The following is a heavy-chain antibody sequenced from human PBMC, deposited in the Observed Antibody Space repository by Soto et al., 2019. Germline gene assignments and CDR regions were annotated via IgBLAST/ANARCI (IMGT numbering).Heavy chain of an antibody. J-gene: IGHJ3*02. CDR2: ISSSSSYI. CDR3: ARDGCSSTSCYGGDAFDI. D-gene: IGHD2-2*01. Sequence: EVQLVESGGGLVKPGGSLRLSCAASGFTFSSYSMNWVRQAPGKGLEWVSSISSSSSYIYYADSVKGRFTISRDNAKHSLYLQMNSLRAEDTAVYYCARDGCSSTSCYGGDAFDIWGQGTMVTVSS. CDR1: GFTFSSYS. V-gene: IGHV3-21*01.